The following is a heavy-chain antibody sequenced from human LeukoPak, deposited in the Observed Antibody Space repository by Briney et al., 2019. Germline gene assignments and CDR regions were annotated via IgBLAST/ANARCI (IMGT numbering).Heavy chain of an antibody. V-gene: IGHV1-2*02. CDR2: INPNSGGT. CDR3: ARQYQSWYQLLRPGADYYYYMDV. D-gene: IGHD2-2*01. J-gene: IGHJ6*03. CDR1: GYTFTGYY. Sequence: GASVKVSCKASGYTFTGYYMHWVRQAPGQGLEWMGWINPNSGGTNYAQKFQGRVTMTRDTSISTAYMELSRLRSDDTAVYYCARQYQSWYQLLRPGADYYYYMDVWGKGTTVTISS.